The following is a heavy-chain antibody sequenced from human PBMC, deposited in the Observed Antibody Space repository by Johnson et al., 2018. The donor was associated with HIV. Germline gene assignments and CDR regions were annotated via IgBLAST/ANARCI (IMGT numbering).Heavy chain of an antibody. CDR3: ARKKATVFSTTSTNYAFDI. V-gene: IGHV3-33*08. J-gene: IGHJ3*02. Sequence: QMQLVESGGGVVQPGRSLRLSCAASGFTFSSYGMHWVRQAPGKGLEWVAFIRYDGSNKYYADSVKGRFTISRDNSKNTLYLQMNSLRAEDTAVYYCARKKATVFSTTSTNYAFDIWGQGTMVTVSS. CDR1: GFTFSSYG. CDR2: IRYDGSNK. D-gene: IGHD1-1*01.